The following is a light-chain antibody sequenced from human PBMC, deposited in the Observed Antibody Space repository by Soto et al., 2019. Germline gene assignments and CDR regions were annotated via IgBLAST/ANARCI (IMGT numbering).Light chain of an antibody. V-gene: IGLV2-14*01. J-gene: IGLJ2*01. CDR1: SIDVGGYNY. Sequence: QSALTQPASVSGSPGQSITISCTGTSIDVGGYNYVSWYQQHPGKAPKLIIYNVSNRPSGVSNRFSGSKSGNTASLTISGLQAEDEGHYYCSSFTSSNTVLFGGGTKLTVL. CDR2: NVS. CDR3: SSFTSSNTVL.